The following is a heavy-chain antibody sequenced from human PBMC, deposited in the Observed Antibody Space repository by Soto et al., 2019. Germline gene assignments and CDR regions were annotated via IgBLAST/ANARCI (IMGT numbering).Heavy chain of an antibody. D-gene: IGHD1-26*01. CDR3: ARSVSGSSQGPYYYYGMDV. CDR2: ISYDGSNK. Sequence: QVQLVESGGGVVQPGRSLRLSCAASGFTFSSYGMHWVRQAPGKGLEWVAVISYDGSNKYYADSVKGRFTISRDNSKNTLYLQMNSLRAEDTAVYYCARSVSGSSQGPYYYYGMDVWGQGTTVTVSS. CDR1: GFTFSSYG. J-gene: IGHJ6*02. V-gene: IGHV3-30*03.